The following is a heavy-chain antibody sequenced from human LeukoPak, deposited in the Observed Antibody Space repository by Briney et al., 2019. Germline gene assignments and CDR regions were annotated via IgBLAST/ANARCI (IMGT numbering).Heavy chain of an antibody. J-gene: IGHJ6*02. CDR3: ARVGVRGVYYYYYYGMDV. CDR1: GGSISSSSYY. V-gene: IGHV4-39*07. Sequence: PSETLSLTCTVSGGSISSSSYYWGWIRQPPGKGLEWIGSIYYSGSTYYNPSLKSRVTISVDTSKNQFSLKLSSVTAADTAVYYCARVGVRGVYYYYYYGMDVWGQGTTVTVSS. CDR2: IYYSGST. D-gene: IGHD3-10*01.